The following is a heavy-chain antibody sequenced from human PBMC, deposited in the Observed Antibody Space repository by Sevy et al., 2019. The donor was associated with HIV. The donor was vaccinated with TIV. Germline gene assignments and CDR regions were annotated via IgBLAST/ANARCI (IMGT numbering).Heavy chain of an antibody. CDR1: GYTFTDNY. J-gene: IGHJ4*02. Sequence: ASVKVSCRASGYTFTDNYVHWVRQAPGQGLEWMGPINPKSGGTKYAQNFQGRFTMTRDTSISTAYMEVTRLRFDDTALYYCAREAGSTYYGLIDFWGQGSLVTVSS. CDR3: AREAGSTYYGLIDF. V-gene: IGHV1-2*06. D-gene: IGHD1-26*01. CDR2: INPKSGGT.